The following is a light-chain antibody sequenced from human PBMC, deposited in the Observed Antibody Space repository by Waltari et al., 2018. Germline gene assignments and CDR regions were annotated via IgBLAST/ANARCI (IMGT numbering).Light chain of an antibody. CDR3: QQANSFPIT. Sequence: DIQMTQSPSSVSASVGDRVTITCRASQGISIWLAWYQQKPGKAPKLLIYAASSLHTGVPSRFSGSRSGTDFTLTISSLQPEDFAIYYCQQANSFPITFGQGTRLEIK. V-gene: IGKV1-12*01. CDR1: QGISIW. CDR2: AAS. J-gene: IGKJ5*01.